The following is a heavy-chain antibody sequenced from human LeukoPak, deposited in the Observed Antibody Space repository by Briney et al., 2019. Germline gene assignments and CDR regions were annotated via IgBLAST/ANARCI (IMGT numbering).Heavy chain of an antibody. CDR2: INPNSGGT. CDR1: GYTFTGYY. J-gene: IGHJ4*02. V-gene: IGHV1-2*02. Sequence: ASVKVSCKSSGYTFTGYYMHWVREAPGQGLEWIGWINPNSGGTNYAQKFQGRVTMTRDTSISTAYMELSRLRSDDTAVYYCARDPAHYYDSSGFDYWGQGTLVTVSS. CDR3: ARDPAHYYDSSGFDY. D-gene: IGHD3-22*01.